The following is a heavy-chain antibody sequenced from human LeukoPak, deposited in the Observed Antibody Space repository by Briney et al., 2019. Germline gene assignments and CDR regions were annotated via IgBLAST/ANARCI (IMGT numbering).Heavy chain of an antibody. CDR3: AKDYYYDSSGYTYFDY. CDR2: ISWNSGTI. V-gene: IGHV3-9*03. CDR1: GFTFNDYA. Sequence: GGSLRLSCVASGFTFNDYAMHWVRQAPGKGLEWVSGISWNSGTIGYADSVKGRFTISRDNAKNSLYLQMNSLRAEDMAFYYCAKDYYYDSSGYTYFDYWGQGALVTGSS. D-gene: IGHD3-22*01. J-gene: IGHJ4*02.